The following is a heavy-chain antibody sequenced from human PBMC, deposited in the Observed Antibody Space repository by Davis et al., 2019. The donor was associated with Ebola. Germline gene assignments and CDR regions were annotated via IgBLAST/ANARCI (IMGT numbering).Heavy chain of an antibody. V-gene: IGHV4-4*07. D-gene: IGHD3-9*01. Sequence: PSETLSLTCTVSGGTISTYYWTWIRQPAGKGLEWIGRIYTSGTTNYTPSLKSRVTMSVDTSKNQFPLKLSSVTAAETAVYYWARDHMSYYDNLTDAFDIWGQGTMVTVSS. CDR2: IYTSGTT. CDR3: ARDHMSYYDNLTDAFDI. J-gene: IGHJ3*02. CDR1: GGTISTYY.